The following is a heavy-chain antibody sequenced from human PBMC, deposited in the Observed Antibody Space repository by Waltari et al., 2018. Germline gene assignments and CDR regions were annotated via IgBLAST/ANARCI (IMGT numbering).Heavy chain of an antibody. CDR1: GYTFTGYY. CDR3: GRSASAIFGVVIPNWFDP. J-gene: IGHJ5*02. Sequence: QVQLVQSGADVKKPGASVMVSCKASGYTFTGYYMHWVRQAPGQGLDWLGWINPSSGGTNYAQKFQGRVTMTRDTSISTAYMELSRLRSDDAAVYYCGRSASAIFGVVIPNWFDPWGQGTLVTVSS. V-gene: IGHV1-2*02. D-gene: IGHD3-3*01. CDR2: INPSSGGT.